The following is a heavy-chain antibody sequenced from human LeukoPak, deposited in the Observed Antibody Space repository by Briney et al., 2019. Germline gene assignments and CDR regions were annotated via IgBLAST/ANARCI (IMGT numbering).Heavy chain of an antibody. V-gene: IGHV3-53*01. CDR1: GFTVSSNY. CDR2: IYSGGST. Sequence: GGSLRLSCAASGFTVSSNYMSWVRQAPGKGLEWVSVIYSGGSTYYADSVKGRFTISRDNSKNTLYLQMNSLRAEDTAVYYCARDLNYYYGMDVWGQGTTVTGSS. J-gene: IGHJ6*02. CDR3: ARDLNYYYGMDV.